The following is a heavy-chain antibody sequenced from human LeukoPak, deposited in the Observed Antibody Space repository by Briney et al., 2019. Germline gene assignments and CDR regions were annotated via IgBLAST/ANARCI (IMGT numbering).Heavy chain of an antibody. V-gene: IGHV3-7*01. CDR3: AKRGYSGYGYYFDY. D-gene: IGHD5-12*01. Sequence: GGSLRLSCAASGFTFSSYWRSWVRQAPGKGLEWVGNIKQDGSEKYYVDSVKGRFTISRDTAKNSLYLQMNSLRAEDTAVYYCAKRGYSGYGYYFDYWGQGTLVTVSS. CDR2: IKQDGSEK. CDR1: GFTFSSYW. J-gene: IGHJ4*02.